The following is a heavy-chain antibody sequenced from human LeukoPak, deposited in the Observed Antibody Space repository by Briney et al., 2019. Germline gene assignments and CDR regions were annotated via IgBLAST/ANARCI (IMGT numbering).Heavy chain of an antibody. J-gene: IGHJ4*02. V-gene: IGHV3-9*01. CDR1: GFTFDDYA. CDR2: ITWNSGSI. D-gene: IGHD3-10*01. CDR3: ARDGTRHYGSGSYNFDY. Sequence: PGGSLRLSCAASGFTFDDYAIHWVRQAPGKGLEWVSGITWNSGSIGYADSVKGRFTISRDNAKNSLYLQMNSLRAEDTAVYYCARDGTRHYGSGSYNFDYWGQGTLVTVSS.